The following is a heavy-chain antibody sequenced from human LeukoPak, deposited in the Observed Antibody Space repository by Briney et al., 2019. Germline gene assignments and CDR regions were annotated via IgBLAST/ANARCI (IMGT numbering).Heavy chain of an antibody. D-gene: IGHD1-26*01. J-gene: IGHJ4*02. V-gene: IGHV3-48*04. CDR2: ISGGSSTI. CDR3: ARSGSYYLDY. CDR1: GFTFSNYN. Sequence: PGGSLRLSCAASGFTFSNYNMNWVRQAPGKGLEWVSYISGGSSTIYYADSVKGRFTISRDNAKNSLYLQMNSLRAEDTAVYFCARSGSYYLDYWGQGTLVTVSP.